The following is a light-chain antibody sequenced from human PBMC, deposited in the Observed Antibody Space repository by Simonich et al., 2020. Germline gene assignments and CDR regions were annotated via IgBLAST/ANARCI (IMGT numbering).Light chain of an antibody. V-gene: IGLV6-57*03. J-gene: IGLJ3*02. Sequence: NFMLTQPHSVSESPGKTVTISCTRSSGSIASNYVQWYQQRPGSAPTTVIYEDNQRPSGVPDPFSGSIDSSSNSAYLTISGLKTEDEADYYCQSYDSSIWVFGGGTKLTVL. CDR2: EDN. CDR3: QSYDSSIWV. CDR1: SGSIASNY.